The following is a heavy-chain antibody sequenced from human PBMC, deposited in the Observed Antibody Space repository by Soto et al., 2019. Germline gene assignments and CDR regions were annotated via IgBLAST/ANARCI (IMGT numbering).Heavy chain of an antibody. V-gene: IGHV3-23*01. CDR2: ISGSGGTT. CDR1: GFTFGSHA. D-gene: IGHD3-3*01. J-gene: IGHJ4*02. Sequence: EVQLLDSGGGLVQPGGSLRLSCTVSGFTFGSHAMSWVRQAPGKGLECVSGISGSGGTTFYADSVKGRFTISRDNSKKTLYLKMNSLRAEDTAVYYCAKTPSDFWSSGQYLFAHWGQGPWSPSPQ. CDR3: AKTPSDFWSSGQYLFAH.